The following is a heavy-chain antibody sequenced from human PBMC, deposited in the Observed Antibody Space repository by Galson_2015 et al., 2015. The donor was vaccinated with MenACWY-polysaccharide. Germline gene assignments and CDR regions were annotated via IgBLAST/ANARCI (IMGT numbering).Heavy chain of an antibody. CDR2: INTNTGNP. CDR1: GYTFNTYA. D-gene: IGHD4-17*01. CDR3: ARDPKQKPTTVPTGRFDY. J-gene: IGHJ4*02. Sequence: SCKASGYTFNTYAMNWVRQAPGQGLEWVGGINTNTGNPTYAQGFTGRFVFSLDVSVCTAYLQISSLKAEDTAVYYCARDPKQKPTTVPTGRFDYWGQGTLVTVSS. V-gene: IGHV7-4-1*02.